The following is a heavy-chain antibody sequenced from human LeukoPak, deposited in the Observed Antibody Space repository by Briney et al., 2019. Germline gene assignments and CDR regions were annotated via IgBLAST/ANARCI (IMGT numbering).Heavy chain of an antibody. CDR1: GFTVSSNY. J-gene: IGHJ4*02. D-gene: IGHD6-13*01. V-gene: IGHV3-53*05. Sequence: GGSLRLSCAASGFTVSSNYMSWVRQAPGKGLEWVSVIYSGGSTYYADSVKGRFTISRDNSKNTLYLQMNSLRAEDTAVYYCAKTRYSSSWYDYFDYWGQGTLVTVSS. CDR3: AKTRYSSSWYDYFDY. CDR2: IYSGGST.